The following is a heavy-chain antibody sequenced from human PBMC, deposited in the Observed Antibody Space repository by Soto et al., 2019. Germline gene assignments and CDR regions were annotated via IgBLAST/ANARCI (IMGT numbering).Heavy chain of an antibody. CDR3: ARDWGVEMATITPLYFDY. D-gene: IGHD5-12*01. J-gene: IGHJ4*02. V-gene: IGHV3-33*01. Sequence: QVQLVESGGGVVQPGRSLRLSCAASGFTFSSYGMHWVRQAPGKGLEWVAVIWYDGSNKYYADSVKGRFTISRDNXKXTXXLQMNSLRAEDTAVYYCARDWGVEMATITPLYFDYWGQGTLVTVSS. CDR2: IWYDGSNK. CDR1: GFTFSSYG.